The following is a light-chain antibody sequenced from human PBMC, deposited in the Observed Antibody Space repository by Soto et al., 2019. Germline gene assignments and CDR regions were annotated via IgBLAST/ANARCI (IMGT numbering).Light chain of an antibody. Sequence: QSVLTQPPSVSGAPGQRVTISCTGSSSNIGAGYDVHWYQQLPGTAPKLLIYGNSNRPSGVPDRFSGSKSGTSASLAITGLQAEDEADYYCQSYDSSLSGSGFYVCGTGTKVTVL. CDR3: QSYDSSLSGSGFYV. V-gene: IGLV1-40*01. CDR2: GNS. CDR1: SSNIGAGYD. J-gene: IGLJ1*01.